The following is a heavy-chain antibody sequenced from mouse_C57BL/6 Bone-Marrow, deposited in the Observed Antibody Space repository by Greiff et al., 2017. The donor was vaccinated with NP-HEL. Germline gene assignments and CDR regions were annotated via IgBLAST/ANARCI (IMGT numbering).Heavy chain of an antibody. D-gene: IGHD4-1*01. Sequence: EVKVEESGGGLVKPGGSLKLSCAASGFTFSDYGMHWVRQAPEKGLEWVAYISSGSSTIYYADTVKGRFTISRDNAKNTLFLQMTSLRSEDTAMYYCARRLGRRYYYAMDYWGQGTSVTVSS. V-gene: IGHV5-17*01. CDR2: ISSGSSTI. J-gene: IGHJ4*01. CDR1: GFTFSDYG. CDR3: ARRLGRRYYYAMDY.